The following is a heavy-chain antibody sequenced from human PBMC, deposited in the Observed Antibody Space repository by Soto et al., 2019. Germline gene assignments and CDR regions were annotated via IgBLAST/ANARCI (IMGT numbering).Heavy chain of an antibody. V-gene: IGHV4-59*01. CDR2: IYYSGST. D-gene: IGHD1-26*01. CDR1: GGSISSYY. Sequence: QVQLQESGPGLVKPSETLSLTCTVSGGSISSYYWSWIRQPPGKGLEWIGYIYYSGSTNYNPSLKSRVTISVDTSKNQFSLKLSSVTAADTAVYYCAREPIVGATYFDSWGQGTLVTVSS. J-gene: IGHJ4*02. CDR3: AREPIVGATYFDS.